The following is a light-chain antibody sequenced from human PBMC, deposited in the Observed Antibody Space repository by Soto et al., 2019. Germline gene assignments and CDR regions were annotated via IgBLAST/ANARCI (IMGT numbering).Light chain of an antibody. CDR1: TSNIGSKT. Sequence: QSVLTQPPSASGTPGQRVTISCSGSTSNIGSKTVSWYQQLPGSAPRVLIYNNNERPSGVPDRFSGSKSGTSDSLAISGLQSEDEADYYCATWDDSLPAVFGGGTKVTVL. V-gene: IGLV1-44*01. J-gene: IGLJ2*01. CDR3: ATWDDSLPAV. CDR2: NNN.